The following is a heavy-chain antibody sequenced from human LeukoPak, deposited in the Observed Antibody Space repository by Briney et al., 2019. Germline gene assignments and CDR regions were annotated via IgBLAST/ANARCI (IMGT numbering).Heavy chain of an antibody. CDR1: GCSLSTSGMC. D-gene: IGHD3-22*01. CDR3: ARVVISSGYDY. CDR2: IDCDDDK. Sequence: SGPALVKPTQTLTLTCTFSGCSLSTSGMCVSWIRQPPGKALEWLARIDCDDDKYYSTSLKPRLTISTDTSKTQVVLTMTNMDPVDTATYYCARVVISSGYDYWGQGTLVTVSS. V-gene: IGHV2-70*11. J-gene: IGHJ4*02.